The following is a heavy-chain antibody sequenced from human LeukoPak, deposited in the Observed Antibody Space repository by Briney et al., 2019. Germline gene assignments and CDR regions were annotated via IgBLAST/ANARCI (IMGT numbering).Heavy chain of an antibody. J-gene: IGHJ4*02. Sequence: ASVKVSCKTSGYTFTGYYMHWVRQAPGQGLEWMGIINPSGGSTSYAQKFQGRVTMTRDTSTSTVYMELSSLRSEDTAVYYCARMGDGYNCDYWGQGTLVTVSS. CDR1: GYTFTGYY. CDR2: INPSGGST. D-gene: IGHD5-24*01. CDR3: ARMGDGYNCDY. V-gene: IGHV1-46*01.